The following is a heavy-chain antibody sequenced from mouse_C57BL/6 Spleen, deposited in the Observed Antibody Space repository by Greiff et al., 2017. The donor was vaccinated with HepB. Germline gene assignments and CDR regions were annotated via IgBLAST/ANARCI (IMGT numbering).Heavy chain of an antibody. CDR1: GYSFTDYN. V-gene: IGHV1-39*01. Sequence: VQLKESGPELVKPGASVKISCKASGYSFTDYNMNWVKQSNGKSLEWIGVINPNYGTTSYNQKFKGKATLTVDQSSSTAYMQLNSLTSEDSAVYYCASSVGLYYYGVAYWGQGTLVTVSA. J-gene: IGHJ3*01. D-gene: IGHD1-1*01. CDR2: INPNYGTT. CDR3: ASSVGLYYYGVAY.